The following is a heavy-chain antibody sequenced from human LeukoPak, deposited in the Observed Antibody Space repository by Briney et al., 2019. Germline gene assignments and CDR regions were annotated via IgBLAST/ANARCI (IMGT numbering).Heavy chain of an antibody. CDR3: AGNIAAAGRYYYGMDV. D-gene: IGHD6-13*01. CDR2: INHSGGT. Sequence: SETLSLTCAVYGRSLSGYYWNWIRQPPGTGLEWVGEINHSGGTNYNPSLKSRITISVDTSKKQFSLKLSSVTAADTAVYYCAGNIAAAGRYYYGMDVWGQGTTVTVSS. J-gene: IGHJ6*02. CDR1: GRSLSGYY. V-gene: IGHV4-34*01.